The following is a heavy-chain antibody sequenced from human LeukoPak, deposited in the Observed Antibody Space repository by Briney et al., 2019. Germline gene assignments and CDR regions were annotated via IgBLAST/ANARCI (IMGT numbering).Heavy chain of an antibody. J-gene: IGHJ4*02. CDR3: ARDSPGLTPAP. CDR1: GYTFTSYD. CDR2: INPSGGST. Sequence: ASVKVSCKASGYTFTSYDINWVRQATGQGLEWMGIINPSGGSTSYAQKFQGRVTITADESTSTAYMELSSLRSEDTAVYYCARDSPGLTPAPWGQGTLVTVSS. V-gene: IGHV1-46*01. D-gene: IGHD2-15*01.